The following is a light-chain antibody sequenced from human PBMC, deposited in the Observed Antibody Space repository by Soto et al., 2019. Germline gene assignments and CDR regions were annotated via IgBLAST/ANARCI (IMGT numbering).Light chain of an antibody. CDR2: WAS. Sequence: IVMSQSPASLAVCLGEKATINCKASQRVLYSANNKNYLAWYQQQPGPSPKVLIYWASTRDSGVPDRFSGSGSGTDFTLTISSLQAEDVAVYYCYQYFSPPLTFGEGTKVDI. CDR3: YQYFSPPLT. CDR1: QRVLYSANNKNY. V-gene: IGKV4-1*01. J-gene: IGKJ4*01.